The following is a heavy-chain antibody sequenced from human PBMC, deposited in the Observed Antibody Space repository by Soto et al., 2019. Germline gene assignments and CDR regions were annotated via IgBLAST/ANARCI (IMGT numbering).Heavy chain of an antibody. CDR2: INPNGGGT. CDR1: GYTFADYY. V-gene: IGHV1-2*04. J-gene: IGHJ6*04. D-gene: IGHD6-19*01. CDR3: AKSRGAISVTGSLSQPKADMDV. Sequence: ASVKVSCKASGYTFADYYIHWVRQAPGQGLEWMGWINPNGGGTNYAQKFQGWVTVTRDTSITTAYMELSRLRSDDTAIYFCAKSRGAISVTGSLSQPKADMDVWCKGTTVTV.